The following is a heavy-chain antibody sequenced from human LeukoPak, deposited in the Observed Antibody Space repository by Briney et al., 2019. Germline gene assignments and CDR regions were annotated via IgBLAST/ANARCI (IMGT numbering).Heavy chain of an antibody. CDR1: GFTLSSYA. CDR3: AKDRRGYDY. D-gene: IGHD2-15*01. J-gene: IGHJ4*02. CDR2: ISGSGGST. V-gene: IGHV3-23*01. Sequence: GGSLSPSCAPSGFTLSSYAMGWAAQAPGKGLEWVSAISGSGGSTYYADSVKGRFTISRDNSKNTLYLQMNSLRAEDTAVYYCAKDRRGYDYWGQGTLVTVSS.